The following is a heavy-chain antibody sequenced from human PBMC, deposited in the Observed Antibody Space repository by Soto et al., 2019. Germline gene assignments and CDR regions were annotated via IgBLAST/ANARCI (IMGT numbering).Heavy chain of an antibody. CDR1: GFTFSSYW. D-gene: IGHD6-13*01. CDR3: AREYSSSWYAFDI. CDR2: INSDGSST. V-gene: IGHV3-74*01. Sequence: GGSLRLSCAASGFTFSSYWMHWVRQAPGKGLVWVSRINSDGSSTSYADSVKGRFTISRDNAKNTLYLQMNSLRAEDTAVHYCAREYSSSWYAFDIWGQGTMVTV. J-gene: IGHJ3*02.